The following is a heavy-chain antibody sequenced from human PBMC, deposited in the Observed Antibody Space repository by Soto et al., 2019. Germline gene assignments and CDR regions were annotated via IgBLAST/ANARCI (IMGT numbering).Heavy chain of an antibody. CDR1: GGTFSSYT. Sequence: GASVKVSCKASGGTFSSYTISWVRQAPGQGLEWMGRIIPILGIANYAQKFQGRVTITADKSTGTAYMELSSLRSEDTAVYYCARPSGIGAFDIWGQGTMVTVSS. CDR2: IIPILGIA. CDR3: ARPSGIGAFDI. J-gene: IGHJ3*02. D-gene: IGHD6-13*01. V-gene: IGHV1-69*02.